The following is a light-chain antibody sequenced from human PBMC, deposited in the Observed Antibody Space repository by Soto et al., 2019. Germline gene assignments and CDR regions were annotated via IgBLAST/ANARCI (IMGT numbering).Light chain of an antibody. CDR1: QSISSY. V-gene: IGKV1-39*01. J-gene: IGKJ4*01. CDR3: QQSYSTLAPT. CDR2: AAS. Sequence: DIQMTQSPSYLSASVGDRVTITCRSSQSISSYLNWYQQKPGKAHKLIVYAASSLQSGVPSRFSGSGSGTDFTPTISSLQPQDFATYYGQQSYSTLAPTVCGGTKVAIK.